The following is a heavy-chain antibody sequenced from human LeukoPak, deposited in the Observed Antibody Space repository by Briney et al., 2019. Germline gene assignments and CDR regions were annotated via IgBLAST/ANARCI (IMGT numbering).Heavy chain of an antibody. V-gene: IGHV3-30-3*01. J-gene: IGHJ6*02. CDR2: ISYDGSNK. Sequence: GGSLRLSCAASGFTFSSYAMPWVRQAPGKGLEWVAVISYDGSNKYYADSVKGRFTISRDNSKNTLYLQMNSLRAEDTAVYYCARDYYGSGSYGMDVWGQGTTVTVSS. CDR1: GFTFSSYA. CDR3: ARDYYGSGSYGMDV. D-gene: IGHD3-10*01.